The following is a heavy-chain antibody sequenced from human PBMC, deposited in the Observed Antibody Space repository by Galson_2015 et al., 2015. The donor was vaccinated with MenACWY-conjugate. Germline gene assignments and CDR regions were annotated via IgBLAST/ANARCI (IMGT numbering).Heavy chain of an antibody. D-gene: IGHD5-18*01. J-gene: IGHJ4*02. CDR2: VTGSGGST. V-gene: IGHV3-23*01. CDR1: GFTFSNYV. Sequence: SLRLSCAASGFTFSNYVMNWIRQAPGKGLEWVSIVTGSGGSTYYADSVKGRFTISRDNSKNTLFLQMNSLGDEDTAVYYCARRGYTFPLDSWGQGTLVTVSS. CDR3: ARRGYTFPLDS.